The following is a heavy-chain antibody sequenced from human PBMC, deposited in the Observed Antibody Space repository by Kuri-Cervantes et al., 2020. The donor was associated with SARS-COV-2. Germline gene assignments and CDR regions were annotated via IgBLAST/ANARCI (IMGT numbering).Heavy chain of an antibody. D-gene: IGHD2-2*01. V-gene: IGHV5-51*01. J-gene: IGHJ5*02. Sequence: GESLKISCKGSGYSFTSYGIGWVRQMPGKGLEWMGIIYPGDSDTRYSPSFQGQVTISADKSISTAYLQWSSLKASDTAMYYCARGEWDIVVVPAAMASFGWFDPWGQGTLVTVSS. CDR3: ARGEWDIVVVPAAMASFGWFDP. CDR1: GYSFTSYG. CDR2: IYPGDSDT.